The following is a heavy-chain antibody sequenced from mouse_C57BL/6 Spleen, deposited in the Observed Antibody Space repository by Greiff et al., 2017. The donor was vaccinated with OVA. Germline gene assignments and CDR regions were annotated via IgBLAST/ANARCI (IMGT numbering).Heavy chain of an antibody. Sequence: EVQGVESGGDLVKPGGSLKLSCAASGFTFSSDGMSWVRQTPDKRLEWVATISSGGSYTYYPDSVKGRFNIASDNAKNTLYLQMISRKSEDTAMYYCARHGDDCDGNPMDYWGQGTSVTVSS. V-gene: IGHV5-6*01. D-gene: IGHD2-4*01. J-gene: IGHJ4*01. CDR1: GFTFSSDG. CDR2: ISSGGSYT. CDR3: ARHGDDCDGNPMDY.